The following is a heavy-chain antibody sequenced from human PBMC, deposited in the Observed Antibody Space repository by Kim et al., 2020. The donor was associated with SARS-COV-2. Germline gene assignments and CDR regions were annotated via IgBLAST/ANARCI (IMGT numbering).Heavy chain of an antibody. V-gene: IGHV1-8*01. Sequence: ASVKVSCKASGYTFTSYDINWVRQATGQGLEWMGWMNPNSGNTGYAQKFQGRVTMTRNTSISTAYMELSSLRSEDTAVYYCARGQRVDTAMVTGLGWGPNWGQGTLVTVSS. CDR3: ARGQRVDTAMVTGLGWGPN. CDR1: GYTFTSYD. J-gene: IGHJ4*02. D-gene: IGHD5-18*01. CDR2: MNPNSGNT.